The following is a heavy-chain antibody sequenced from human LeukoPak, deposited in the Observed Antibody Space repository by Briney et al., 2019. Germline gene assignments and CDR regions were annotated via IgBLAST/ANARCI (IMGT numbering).Heavy chain of an antibody. D-gene: IGHD3-22*01. J-gene: IGHJ4*02. Sequence: SETLSLTCAVYGGSFSDFYWSWIRQPPGKGLEWIGEINHSGSTNYNPSLKSRVTISVDTSKNQFSLKLSSVTAADTAVYYCARRSRGYYSYWGQGTLVTVSS. CDR1: GGSFSDFY. CDR3: ARRSRGYYSY. CDR2: INHSGST. V-gene: IGHV4-34*01.